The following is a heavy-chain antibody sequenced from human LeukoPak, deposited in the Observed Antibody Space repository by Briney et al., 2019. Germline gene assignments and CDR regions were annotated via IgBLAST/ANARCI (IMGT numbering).Heavy chain of an antibody. D-gene: IGHD3-3*01. J-gene: IGHJ6*03. CDR3: ARYIRSGDYYMDV. Sequence: SETLSLTCTVSGGPISSHYWSWIRQPPGSRLEWIGYIYYSGSTNYNPSLKSRVTISVDTSKNQFSLKLTSVTAADTAIYYCARYIRSGDYYMDVWGEGTTVTVSS. CDR1: GGPISSHY. CDR2: IYYSGST. V-gene: IGHV4-59*11.